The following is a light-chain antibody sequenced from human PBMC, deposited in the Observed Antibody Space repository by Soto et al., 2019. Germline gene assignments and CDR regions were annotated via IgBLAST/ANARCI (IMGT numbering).Light chain of an antibody. V-gene: IGKV3-15*01. CDR1: QSVSSN. CDR3: QRYNNWPPYS. CDR2: GAS. J-gene: IGKJ2*01. Sequence: EIVMTQSPATLSVSPGERATLSCRASQSVSSNLAWYQQKPGQAPRLLIYGASTRATGIPAGFSGSGSGTVFTLTISSVESEDFAVYYCQRYNNWPPYSFGQGTKLEIK.